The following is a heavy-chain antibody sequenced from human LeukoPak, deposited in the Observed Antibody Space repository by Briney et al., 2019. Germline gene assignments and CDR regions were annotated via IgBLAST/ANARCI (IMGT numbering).Heavy chain of an antibody. J-gene: IGHJ3*02. D-gene: IGHD3-3*01. V-gene: IGHV3-7*01. CDR1: GFTFSSYW. CDR3: AREATYYDFWSGQSEDAFDI. CDR2: IKQDGSEK. Sequence: PGGSLRLSCAASGFTFSSYWMSWVRQAPGKGLEWVANIKQDGSEKYYVDSVKGRFTISRDNAKNSLYLQMNSLRAEDTAVYYCAREATYYDFWSGQSEDAFDIWGQGTMVTVSS.